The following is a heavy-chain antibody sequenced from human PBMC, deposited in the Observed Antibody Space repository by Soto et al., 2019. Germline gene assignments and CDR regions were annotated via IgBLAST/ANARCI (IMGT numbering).Heavy chain of an antibody. D-gene: IGHD4-17*01. CDR2: IKSNTDGGTT. V-gene: IGHV3-15*06. J-gene: IGHJ4*02. CDR3: THDSGDYRYYFDY. CDR1: RFTFTYAW. Sequence: GGSLRLSCAASRFTFTYAWMSWVRQATGKGREWVGRIKSNTDGGTTYYSAPVKGRFTISRDDSKNTLYLQMNSLKIDDTAVYYCTHDSGDYRYYFDYWGPGMLVTVSS.